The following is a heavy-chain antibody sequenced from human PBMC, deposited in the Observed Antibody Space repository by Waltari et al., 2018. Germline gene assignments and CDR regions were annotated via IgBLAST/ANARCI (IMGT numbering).Heavy chain of an antibody. CDR3: ARDSRGDCSGGSCSV. J-gene: IGHJ4*02. D-gene: IGHD2-15*01. CDR2: IYSGGST. V-gene: IGHV3-53*01. Sequence: EVQLVESGGGLIQPGGSLRLSCAASGFTVSSNYMSWVRQAPGKGLEVVSVIYSGGSTYYADSVKGRFTISRDNSKNTLYLQMNSLRAEDTAVYYCARDSRGDCSGGSCSVWGQGTLVTVSS. CDR1: GFTVSSNY.